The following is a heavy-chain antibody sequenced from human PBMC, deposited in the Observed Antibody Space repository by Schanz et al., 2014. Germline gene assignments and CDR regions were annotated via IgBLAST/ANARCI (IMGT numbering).Heavy chain of an antibody. V-gene: IGHV1-69*09. Sequence: QVLQVQSGSELKKPGTSVKVSCKASGGTFSSFGINWVRQAPGQGLEWMGRIIPSLGLAKYEQKFQDKVTITADTSTTTAYMELSGLRSEDTAVHYCARGRGFYDYWGQGTLVTVSS. CDR1: GGTFSSFG. J-gene: IGHJ4*02. CDR3: ARGRGFYDY. D-gene: IGHD3-10*01. CDR2: IIPSLGLA.